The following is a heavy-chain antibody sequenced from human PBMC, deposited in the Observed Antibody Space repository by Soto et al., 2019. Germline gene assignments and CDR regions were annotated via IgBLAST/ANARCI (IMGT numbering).Heavy chain of an antibody. CDR2: ISSSSSTI. D-gene: IGHD5-12*01. J-gene: IGHJ6*03. Sequence: GGSLSLSCAASGFTFSSYSMNWVRQAPGKGLEWVSCISSSSSTIYYADSVKGRFTISRDNAKNSLFLQMNSLRAEDTAVYYCARKSVVSTTYYNYYFYMDVWGKGTTVTVSS. CDR1: GFTFSSYS. CDR3: ARKSVVSTTYYNYYFYMDV. V-gene: IGHV3-48*01.